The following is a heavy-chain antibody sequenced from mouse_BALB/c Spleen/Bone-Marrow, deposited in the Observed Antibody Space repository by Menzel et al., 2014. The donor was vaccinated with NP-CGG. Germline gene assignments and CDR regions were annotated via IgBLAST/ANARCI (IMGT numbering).Heavy chain of an antibody. CDR3: AYGSSYDYFDY. D-gene: IGHD1-1*01. Sequence: EVQLQQSGAELVKPGASVKLSCTASGFNIKDTYMHWVKQRPEQGLEWIGRIDPANGNTKYDPKFQGKATITADTSPNTAYLQLSSLTSGDTAVYYCAYGSSYDYFDYWGQGTTLTVSS. J-gene: IGHJ2*01. V-gene: IGHV14-3*02. CDR1: GFNIKDTY. CDR2: IDPANGNT.